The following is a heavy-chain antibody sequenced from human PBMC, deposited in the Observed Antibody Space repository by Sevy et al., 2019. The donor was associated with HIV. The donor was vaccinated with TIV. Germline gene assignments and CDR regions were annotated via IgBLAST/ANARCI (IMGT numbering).Heavy chain of an antibody. CDR1: GGTFDTCS. CDR2: IVPLFGTR. J-gene: IGHJ3*02. D-gene: IGHD3-16*01. V-gene: IGHV1-69*13. CDR3: ARDGDITFGGGDAFDI. Sequence: ASVKVSCKASGGTFDTCSISWLRQAPGQGLVWMGVIVPLFGTRNYAQKFQGRVTITADPSTNTAYLELSSLRSEDSAVFYCARDGDITFGGGDAFDIWGQGTMVTVSS.